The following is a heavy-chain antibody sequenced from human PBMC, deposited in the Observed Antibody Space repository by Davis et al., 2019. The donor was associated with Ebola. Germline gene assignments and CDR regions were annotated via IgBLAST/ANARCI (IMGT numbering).Heavy chain of an antibody. V-gene: IGHV3-48*02. J-gene: IGHJ6*02. CDR3: AREYYYGMDV. CDR2: ISGGGRTI. Sequence: GESLKIPCAASGFTFSSYNMNWVRQAPGKGLEWVSYISGGGRTIYYADSVKGRFTMSRDNAKNTLYLQMNSMRDEDTAVYYCAREYYYGMDVWGQGTTVTVSS. CDR1: GFTFSSYN.